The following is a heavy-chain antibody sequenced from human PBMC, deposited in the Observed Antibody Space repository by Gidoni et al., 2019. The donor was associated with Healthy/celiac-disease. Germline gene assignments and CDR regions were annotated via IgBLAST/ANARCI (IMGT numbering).Heavy chain of an antibody. J-gene: IGHJ4*02. CDR3: ARGRNQWLVRNYFDY. D-gene: IGHD6-19*01. CDR2: INHSGST. CDR1: GGSFSGYY. V-gene: IGHV4-34*01. Sequence: QVQLQQWGAGLLKPSETLSLTCAVYGGSFSGYYWSWIRQPPGKGLEWSGEINHSGSTNYNPSLKSRVTISVDTSKNQFSLKLSSVNAADTAVYYCARGRNQWLVRNYFDYWGQGTLVTVSS.